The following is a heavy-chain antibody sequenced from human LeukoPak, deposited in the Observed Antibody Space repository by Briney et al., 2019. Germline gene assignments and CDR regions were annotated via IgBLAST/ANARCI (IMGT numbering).Heavy chain of an antibody. D-gene: IGHD2-21*02. CDR3: AKACGGDCSGHAFDI. Sequence: GGSLRLSCAASGFTFSNYWMHWVCQAPGKGLVWVSRINSDGSSTSYADSVKGRFTISRDNAKNTLYLQMNSLRAEDMALYYCAKACGGDCSGHAFDIWGQGTMVTVSS. CDR2: INSDGSST. V-gene: IGHV3-74*01. CDR1: GFTFSNYW. J-gene: IGHJ3*02.